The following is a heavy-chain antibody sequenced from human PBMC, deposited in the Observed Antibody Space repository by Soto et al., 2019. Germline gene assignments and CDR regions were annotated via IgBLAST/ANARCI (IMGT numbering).Heavy chain of an antibody. V-gene: IGHV3-73*01. CDR1: GFTFSSFA. Sequence: EVQLVESGGGLVQPGGSLKLSCEAYGFTFSSFAMNWVREASGKGLEWVGRIRRKANNYATEYAASVKGRFTISRDDSKNTAYLQMNSREAEDWAVYYSTRWCSPSAVERLDPWGQGPLVPVSS. J-gene: IGHJ5*02. CDR3: TRWCSPSAVERLDP. D-gene: IGHD2-8*01. CDR2: IRRKANNYAT.